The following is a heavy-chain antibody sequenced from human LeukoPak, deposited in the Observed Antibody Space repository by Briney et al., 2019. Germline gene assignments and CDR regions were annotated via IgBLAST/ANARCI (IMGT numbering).Heavy chain of an antibody. CDR1: GGSISSYY. Sequence: KPSETLSLTCTVSGGSISSYYWSWIRQPPGKGLEWIGYIYYSGSTNYNPSLKSRVTISGDTSKIQCDLKLSSVTAADTAVYYCARGIRITMVRGRNADESYYFDYWGQGTLVTVSS. V-gene: IGHV4-59*01. CDR2: IYYSGST. D-gene: IGHD3-10*01. CDR3: ARGIRITMVRGRNADESYYFDY. J-gene: IGHJ4*02.